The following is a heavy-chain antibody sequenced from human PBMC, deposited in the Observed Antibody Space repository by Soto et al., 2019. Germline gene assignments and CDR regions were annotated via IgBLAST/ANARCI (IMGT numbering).Heavy chain of an antibody. CDR3: ARDRVSSGWYGTGY. Sequence: QVQLVESGGGVVQPGRSLRLSCAASGFTFSSYAMHWVRQAPGKGLEWVAVISNDGSNKYYADSVKGRFTISRDNSKNTLYLQMNSLRAEDTAVYYCARDRVSSGWYGTGYWGQGTLVTVSS. J-gene: IGHJ4*02. D-gene: IGHD6-19*01. V-gene: IGHV3-30-3*01. CDR2: ISNDGSNK. CDR1: GFTFSSYA.